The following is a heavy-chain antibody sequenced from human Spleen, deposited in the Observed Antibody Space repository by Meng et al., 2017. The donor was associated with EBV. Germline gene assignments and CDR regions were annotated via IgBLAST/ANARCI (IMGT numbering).Heavy chain of an antibody. CDR2: NSYSRNT. CDR3: SRYPPVSHFDF. J-gene: IGHJ4*02. CDR1: RVSCGSGVYY. D-gene: IGHD3-22*01. V-gene: IGHV4-30-4*01. Sequence: LLKRSQTLYPVYVLCRVSCGSGVYYWTWIRQPSAETILECVCNSYSRNTDYNPSLKNRGTMSVDTSGNHFSFNLISVTAAATTAYYCSRYPPVSHFDFWGQGTLVTVSS.